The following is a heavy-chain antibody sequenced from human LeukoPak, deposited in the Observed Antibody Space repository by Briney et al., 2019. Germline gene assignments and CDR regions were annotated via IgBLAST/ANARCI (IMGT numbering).Heavy chain of an antibody. J-gene: IGHJ4*02. CDR2: IYYSGST. CDR1: GGSISSYY. CDR3: ARGATRRYFDY. V-gene: IGHV4-59*08. Sequence: SSETLSLTCTVSGGSISSYYWSWIRQPPGKGLEWIGYIYYSGSTNYNPSLKSRVTISVDTSKNQFSLKLSSVTAADTAVYYCARGATRRYFDYWGQGTLVTVSS. D-gene: IGHD5-12*01.